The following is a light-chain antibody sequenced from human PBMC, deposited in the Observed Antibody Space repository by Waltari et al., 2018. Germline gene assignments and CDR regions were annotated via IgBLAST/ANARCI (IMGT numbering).Light chain of an antibody. CDR1: ASNIGNNV. CDR3: GTWDDSLNGRWV. CDR2: RNY. J-gene: IGLJ3*02. Sequence: QSVLTQPPSASGTPGQRVIISCSGTASNIGNNVVNWYQQLPGKAPKLFIYRNYPPPSGVPDRFSGSKSGTSASLVISGLQSEDEADYYCGTWDDSLNGRWVFGGGTKVTV. V-gene: IGLV1-44*01.